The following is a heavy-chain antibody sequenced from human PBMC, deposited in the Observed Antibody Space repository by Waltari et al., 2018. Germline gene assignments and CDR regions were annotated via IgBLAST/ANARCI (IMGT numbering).Heavy chain of an antibody. J-gene: IGHJ6*02. CDR2: IYSSGTT. Sequence: QVQLQESGPGLVKPSETLSLTCTVSDGSINNYYWSWIRQPAGKGLEWIGRIYSSGTTDYNPSLTSRVTMLVDTSKNQFSLKLSSVTAADTAVYYCARMGSTSRHSSRDIMDVWGQGASVIVSS. V-gene: IGHV4-4*07. CDR1: DGSINNYY. CDR3: ARMGSTSRHSSRDIMDV. D-gene: IGHD2-2*01.